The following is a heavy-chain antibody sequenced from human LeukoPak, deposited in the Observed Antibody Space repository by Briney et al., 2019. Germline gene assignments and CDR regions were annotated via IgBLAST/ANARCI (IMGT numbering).Heavy chain of an antibody. CDR3: ARARWSGDYYYGMDV. D-gene: IGHD4-23*01. J-gene: IGHJ6*02. CDR2: IYYSGST. V-gene: IGHV4-59*01. Sequence: SETLSLTCTVSGGSISSYYWSWIRQPPGKGLKWIGYIYYSGSTNYNPSLKSRVTISVDTSKNQFSLKLSSVTAADTAVYYCARARWSGDYYYGMDVWGQGTTVTVSS. CDR1: GGSISSYY.